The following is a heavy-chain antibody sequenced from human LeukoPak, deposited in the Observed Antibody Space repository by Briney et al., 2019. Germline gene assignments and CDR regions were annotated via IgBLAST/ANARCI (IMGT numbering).Heavy chain of an antibody. CDR1: GFTFSDFA. D-gene: IGHD3-10*01. V-gene: IGHV3-23*01. CDR3: AKSRGSGSNMARGVNFDY. Sequence: GGSLRLSCAASGFTFSDFAMSWVRQAPGKGLEWVSTISDGGSITYYADSVKGRFTISRDNSKNTLFLQMNSLRAEDTALYYCAKSRGSGSNMARGVNFDYWGQGTLVTVSS. CDR2: ISDGGSIT. J-gene: IGHJ4*02.